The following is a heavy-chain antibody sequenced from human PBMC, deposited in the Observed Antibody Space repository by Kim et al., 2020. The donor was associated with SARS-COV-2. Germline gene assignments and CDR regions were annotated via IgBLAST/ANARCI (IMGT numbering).Heavy chain of an antibody. CDR1: GFTFSSYG. CDR2: ISYDGSNK. J-gene: IGHJ4*02. CDR3: AKPRSGYSSSWYTY. Sequence: GGSLRLSCAASGFTFSSYGMHWVRQAPGKGLEWVAVISYDGSNKYYADSVKGRFTISRDNSKNTLYLQMNSLRAEDTAVYYCAKPRSGYSSSWYTYWGQGTLVTVSS. V-gene: IGHV3-30*18. D-gene: IGHD6-13*01.